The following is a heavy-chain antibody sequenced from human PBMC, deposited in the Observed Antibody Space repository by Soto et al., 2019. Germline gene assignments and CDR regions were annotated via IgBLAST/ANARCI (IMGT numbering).Heavy chain of an antibody. CDR3: ARESEAVDFDY. CDR2: IFYSGST. CDR1: GVSITSNY. Sequence: QVQLQESGPGLVKPSETLSLTCAVSGVSITSNYWHWIRQPPGKGLEWIGYIFYSGSTNYNPSLKSRVTISLDPSKNPFSLKLSSVTAADTALYYCARESEAVDFDYWGQGNVVTVSS. D-gene: IGHD2-15*01. V-gene: IGHV4-59*01. J-gene: IGHJ4*02.